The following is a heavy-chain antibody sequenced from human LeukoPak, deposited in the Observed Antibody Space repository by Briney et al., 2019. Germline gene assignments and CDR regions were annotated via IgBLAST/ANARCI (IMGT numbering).Heavy chain of an antibody. CDR1: GFPFSRYT. Sequence: PGRSPRLSCAASGFPFSRYTMHWVRQAPGKGPEWMATVAYDGDNNYYADSVKGRFTISRDNSNNTLFLQLGALSADDTAVYYCARGSYCSGGSCHVGSWSDPWGQGTLVTVSS. J-gene: IGHJ5*02. CDR3: ARGSYCSGGSCHVGSWSDP. CDR2: VAYDGDNN. V-gene: IGHV3-30*15. D-gene: IGHD2-15*01.